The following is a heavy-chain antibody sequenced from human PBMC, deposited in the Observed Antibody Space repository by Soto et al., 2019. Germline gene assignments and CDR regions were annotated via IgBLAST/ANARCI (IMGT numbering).Heavy chain of an antibody. CDR1: GFTFSSYA. D-gene: IGHD6-13*01. CDR2: ISGSGDST. V-gene: IGHV3-23*01. Sequence: PGGSLRLSCAASGFTFSSYAMSWVRQAPGKGLEWVSVISGSGDSTYYADSVRGRFTISRDNSKNTLYPQMNSLRAEDTAVYYCAKDRDGAAAGPTKFYGMDVWGQGTTVTVSS. J-gene: IGHJ6*02. CDR3: AKDRDGAAAGPTKFYGMDV.